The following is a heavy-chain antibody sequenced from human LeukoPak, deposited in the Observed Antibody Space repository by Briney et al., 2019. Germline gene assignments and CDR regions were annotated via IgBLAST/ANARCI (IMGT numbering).Heavy chain of an antibody. D-gene: IGHD1-1*01. V-gene: IGHV4-39*01. CDR3: ARHEDRNWYFDH. CDR1: GGSISSSYYY. J-gene: IGHJ4*02. Sequence: PSETLSLTCTASGGSISSSYYYWGWIRQPPGKGLEWIGTIYYSGSTYYNPSLKSRVTISVDTSANQFSLKLSSVTAPDTAVYYCARHEDRNWYFDHWGQGTLVTVSS. CDR2: IYYSGST.